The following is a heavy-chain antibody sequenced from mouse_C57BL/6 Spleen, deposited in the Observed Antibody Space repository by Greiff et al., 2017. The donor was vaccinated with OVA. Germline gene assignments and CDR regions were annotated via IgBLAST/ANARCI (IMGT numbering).Heavy chain of an antibody. CDR2: IYPNSGGT. V-gene: IGHV1-72*01. CDR3: ARGDSNLYYYAMDY. CDR1: GYTFTSYW. J-gene: IGHJ4*01. D-gene: IGHD2-5*01. Sequence: QVQLQQPGAELVKPGASVKLSCKASGYTFTSYWMHWVKQRPGRCLEWIGRIYPNSGGTKYNEKFKSKATLTVDKPSSTAYMQLSSLTSEDSAVYYCARGDSNLYYYAMDYWGQGTSVTVSS.